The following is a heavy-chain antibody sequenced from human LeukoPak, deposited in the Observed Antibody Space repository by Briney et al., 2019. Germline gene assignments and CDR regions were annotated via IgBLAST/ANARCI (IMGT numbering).Heavy chain of an antibody. CDR2: IYYSGST. CDR1: GGSISSSSYY. D-gene: IGHD6-6*01. Sequence: SETLSLTCTVSGGSISSSSYYWGWIRQPPGKGLEWIGSIYYSGSTYYNPSLKSRVTISVDTSKNQFSLKLSSVTAADTAVYYCARVEEKYSSSSGYYYYMDVWGKGTTVTVSS. J-gene: IGHJ6*03. V-gene: IGHV4-39*07. CDR3: ARVEEKYSSSSGYYYYMDV.